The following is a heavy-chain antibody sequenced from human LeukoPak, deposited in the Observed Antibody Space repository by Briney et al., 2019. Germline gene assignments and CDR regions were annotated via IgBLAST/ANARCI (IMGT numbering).Heavy chain of an antibody. D-gene: IGHD3-9*01. Sequence: PGGSLILSCAASGFTFNNYAMHWVRQSPGRGLEWLAFISYDGYNEDYADSVRGRFSISRDNSKNTLYPQMSSLRPEDTAVYYCAKPKFSVLWFFDYWGQGSLVTVSS. V-gene: IGHV3-30*18. J-gene: IGHJ4*02. CDR2: ISYDGYNE. CDR1: GFTFNNYA. CDR3: AKPKFSVLWFFDY.